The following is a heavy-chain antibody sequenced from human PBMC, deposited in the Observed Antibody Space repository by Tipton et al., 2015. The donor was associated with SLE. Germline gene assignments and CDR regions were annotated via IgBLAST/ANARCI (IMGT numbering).Heavy chain of an antibody. Sequence: SLRLSCAASGFTFRNYWMSWVRQAPDRGLEWVANINQDGGETYYVASVEARFTISRDNSKNTVYLQMNSLRAEDTALFYCAKGGSGTYFNVGDYWGQGTLVTVSS. J-gene: IGHJ4*02. CDR1: GFTFRNYW. D-gene: IGHD3-10*01. CDR2: INQDGGET. V-gene: IGHV3-7*03. CDR3: AKGGSGTYFNVGDY.